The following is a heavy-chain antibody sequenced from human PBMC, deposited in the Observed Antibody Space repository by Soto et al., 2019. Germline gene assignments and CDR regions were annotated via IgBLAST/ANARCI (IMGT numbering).Heavy chain of an antibody. Sequence: PGGSLRLSCAASGFTFSSYAMHWVRQAPGKGLEWVAVISYDGSNKYYADSVKGRFTISRDNSKNTLYLQMNSLRAEDTAVYYCARDSPRFLEWADQRTAGGMDVWGQGTTVTVSS. CDR3: ARDSPRFLEWADQRTAGGMDV. D-gene: IGHD3-3*01. CDR2: ISYDGSNK. CDR1: GFTFSSYA. J-gene: IGHJ6*02. V-gene: IGHV3-30-3*01.